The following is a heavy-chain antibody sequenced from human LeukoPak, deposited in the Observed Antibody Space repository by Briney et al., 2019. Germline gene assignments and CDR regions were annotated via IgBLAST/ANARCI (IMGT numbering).Heavy chain of an antibody. J-gene: IGHJ6*02. D-gene: IGHD3-3*01. CDR1: GGSISSYY. CDR3: AGHGAKDFWSGYYTDYYYGMDV. CDR2: IYYSGST. V-gene: IGHV4-59*08. Sequence: SETLSLTCTVSGGSISSYYWSWIRQPPGKGLEWIGYIYYSGSTNYNPSLKSRVTISVDTSKNQFSLKLSSVTAADTAVYYCAGHGAKDFWSGYYTDYYYGMDVWGQGTTVTVSS.